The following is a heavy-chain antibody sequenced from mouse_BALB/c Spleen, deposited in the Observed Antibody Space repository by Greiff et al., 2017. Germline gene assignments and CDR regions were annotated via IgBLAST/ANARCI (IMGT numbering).Heavy chain of an antibody. Sequence: VHLVESGAELMKPGASVKISCKATGYTFSSYWIEWVKQRPGHGLEWIGEILPGSGSTNYNEKFKGKATFTADTSSNTAYMQLSSLTSEDSAVYYCARGDYDRGAGFAYWGQGTLVTVSA. CDR1: GYTFSSYW. V-gene: IGHV1-9*01. J-gene: IGHJ3*01. CDR3: ARGDYDRGAGFAY. D-gene: IGHD2-4*01. CDR2: ILPGSGST.